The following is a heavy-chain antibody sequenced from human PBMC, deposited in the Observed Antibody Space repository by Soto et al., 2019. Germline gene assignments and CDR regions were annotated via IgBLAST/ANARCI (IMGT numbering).Heavy chain of an antibody. Sequence: GGSLRLSCAASGFTFSSYAMHWVRQAPGKGLEWVAVISYDGSNKYYADSVKGRFTISRDNSKNTLYLQMNSLRAEDTAVHYCARDLDWGSYYYYYGMDVWGQGTTVTVSS. CDR1: GFTFSSYA. CDR2: ISYDGSNK. CDR3: ARDLDWGSYYYYYGMDV. J-gene: IGHJ6*02. D-gene: IGHD3-9*01. V-gene: IGHV3-30-3*01.